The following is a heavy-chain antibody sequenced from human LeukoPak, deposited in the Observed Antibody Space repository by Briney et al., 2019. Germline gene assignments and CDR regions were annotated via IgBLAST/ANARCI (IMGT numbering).Heavy chain of an antibody. CDR2: ISSSSSYI. CDR1: GFTFSSYS. Sequence: GGSLRLSCAASGFTFSSYSMNWVRQAPGKGLEWVSSISSSSSYIYYADSVKGRFTISRDNAKNSLYLQMNSLRAEDTAVYYCARGDIPGSSWKYYFDYWGQGTLVTVSS. CDR3: ARGDIPGSSWKYYFDY. D-gene: IGHD6-13*01. V-gene: IGHV3-21*01. J-gene: IGHJ4*02.